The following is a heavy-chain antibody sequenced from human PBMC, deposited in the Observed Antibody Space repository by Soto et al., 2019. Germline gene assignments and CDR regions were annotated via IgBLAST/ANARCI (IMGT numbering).Heavy chain of an antibody. CDR3: AKDPDDYGDYRPYYYYYYMDV. Sequence: GGSLRLSCAASGFTFSSYAMSWVRQAPGKGLEWVSAISGSGGSTYYADSVKGRFTISRDNSKNTLYLQMNSLRAEDTAVYYCAKDPDDYGDYRPYYYYYYMDVWGKGTTVTVSS. D-gene: IGHD4-17*01. V-gene: IGHV3-23*01. J-gene: IGHJ6*03. CDR1: GFTFSSYA. CDR2: ISGSGGST.